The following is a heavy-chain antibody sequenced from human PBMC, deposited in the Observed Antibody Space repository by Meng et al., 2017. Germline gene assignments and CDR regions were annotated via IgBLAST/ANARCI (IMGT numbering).Heavy chain of an antibody. J-gene: IGHJ4*02. V-gene: IGHV3-23*01. CDR2: ISGSGGST. Sequence: GESLKISCAASGFTFSSYAMSWVRQAPGKGPEWVSAISGSGGSTYYADSVKGRFTISRDNSKNTLYLQMNSLRAEDMAVYYCARGRAFQRITMVRGVITFGGFDYWGQGTLVTVSS. CDR3: ARGRAFQRITMVRGVITFGGFDY. CDR1: GFTFSSYA. D-gene: IGHD3-10*01.